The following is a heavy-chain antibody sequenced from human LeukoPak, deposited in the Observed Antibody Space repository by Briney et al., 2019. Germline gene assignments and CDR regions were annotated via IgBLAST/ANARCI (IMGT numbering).Heavy chain of an antibody. CDR1: GFTFSSYW. V-gene: IGHV3-23*01. CDR3: ARAYYYDSSGYTASFQH. D-gene: IGHD3-22*01. J-gene: IGHJ1*01. Sequence: RGSLRLSCAASGFTFSSYWMSWVRQAPGKGLEWVSAISGSGGSTYYADSVKGRFTISRDNSKNTLYLQMNSLRAEDTAVYYCARAYYYDSSGYTASFQHWGQGTLLTVSS. CDR2: ISGSGGST.